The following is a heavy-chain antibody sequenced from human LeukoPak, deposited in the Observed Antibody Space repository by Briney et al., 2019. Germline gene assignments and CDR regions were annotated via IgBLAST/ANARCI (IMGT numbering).Heavy chain of an antibody. J-gene: IGHJ4*02. CDR2: ISYDGSNK. CDR3: ARDRTIDY. Sequence: GGSLRLSCAASGFTFSSYAMHWVRQAPGKGLEWVAVISYDGSNKYYADSVKGRFTISRDNSKNTLYLQMNSPRAEDTAVYYCARDRTIDYWGQGTLVTVSS. CDR1: GFTFSSYA. V-gene: IGHV3-30-3*01.